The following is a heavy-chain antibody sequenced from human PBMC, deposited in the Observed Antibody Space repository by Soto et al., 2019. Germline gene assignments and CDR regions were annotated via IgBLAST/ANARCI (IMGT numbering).Heavy chain of an antibody. Sequence: QVQLVESGGGVVQPGRSLRLSCAASGFTFSSYGLHWVRQAPGKGLEWVAVIWYDGRSKYYADSVQGRFTISRDNSKNTLYLQMNCLRAEDTAVYYCARSPCSTSCYVDDYWGQGTLVTVSS. CDR3: ARSPCSTSCYVDDY. V-gene: IGHV3-33*01. J-gene: IGHJ4*02. CDR2: IWYDGRSK. CDR1: GFTFSSYG. D-gene: IGHD2-2*01.